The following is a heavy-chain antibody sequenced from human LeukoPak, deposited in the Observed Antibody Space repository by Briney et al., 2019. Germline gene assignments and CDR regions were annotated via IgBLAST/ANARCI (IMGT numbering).Heavy chain of an antibody. CDR1: GFAFNSFA. D-gene: IGHD5-12*01. Sequence: GGSLRLSCAASGFAFNSFAMNWVRQAPGKGLEWVSSISNSDGSSHYADSVKGRFTISRDNSKNTLHLQMNSLRAEDTAVYYCAKVGLSCYGGYWYCDLWGRGTLVTVSS. J-gene: IGHJ2*01. CDR2: ISNSDGSS. V-gene: IGHV3-23*01. CDR3: AKVGLSCYGGYWYCDL.